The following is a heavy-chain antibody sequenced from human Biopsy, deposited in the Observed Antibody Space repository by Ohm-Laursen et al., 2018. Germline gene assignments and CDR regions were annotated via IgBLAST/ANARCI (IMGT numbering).Heavy chain of an antibody. CDR2: TYYSGST. Sequence: GTLSLTCTVSGGSISRDYWAWIRQPPRKGLQWIGYTYYSGSTNYNPSLNSRVTIAVDTSKNQFSLRLTSVTAADTAVYYCVRSNYHYYGFDVWGQGTTVTVSS. J-gene: IGHJ6*02. V-gene: IGHV4-59*01. CDR1: GGSISRDY. CDR3: VRSNYHYYGFDV.